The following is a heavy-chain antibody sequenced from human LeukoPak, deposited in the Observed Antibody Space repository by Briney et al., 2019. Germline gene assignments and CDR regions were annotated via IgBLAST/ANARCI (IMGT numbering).Heavy chain of an antibody. CDR2: IYYSGST. D-gene: IGHD4-17*01. J-gene: IGHJ4*02. Sequence: SETLSLTCTVSGGSISTYYWSWIRQPPGKGLEWIGYIYYSGSTNYNPSLKSRVTVSVDTSKNQFSLKLGSVTAADTAVYYCARGYYGDPSQVYYFDYWGQGTLVTVSS. CDR1: GGSISTYY. CDR3: ARGYYGDPSQVYYFDY. V-gene: IGHV4-59*01.